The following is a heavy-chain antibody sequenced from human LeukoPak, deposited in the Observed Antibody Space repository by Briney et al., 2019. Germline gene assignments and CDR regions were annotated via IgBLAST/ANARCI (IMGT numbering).Heavy chain of an antibody. Sequence: GGSLRLSCAASGFTFSSYGMSWVRQAPGKGLGWVSAISGSGGSTYYADSVKGRFTISRDNSKNTLYLQMNSLRAEDTAVYYCAKRRYGSGSYYDYWGQGTLVTVSS. D-gene: IGHD3-10*01. CDR3: AKRRYGSGSYYDY. J-gene: IGHJ4*02. CDR1: GFTFSSYG. CDR2: ISGSGGST. V-gene: IGHV3-23*01.